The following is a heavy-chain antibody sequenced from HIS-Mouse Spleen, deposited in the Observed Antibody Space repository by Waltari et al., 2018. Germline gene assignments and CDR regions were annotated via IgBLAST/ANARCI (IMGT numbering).Heavy chain of an antibody. CDR3: ARDSWAYAIEYFQH. D-gene: IGHD2-8*01. J-gene: IGHJ1*01. CDR2: IYHSGSA. CDR1: GYSISSGYY. Sequence: QVQLQESGPGLVKPSETLSLTCTVSGYSISSGYYWGWIRQPPGKGLEWIGSIYHSGSAYYNPSLRSRVPISVDTSKTQFSLKLSSVTAADTAVYYCARDSWAYAIEYFQHWGQGTLVTVSS. V-gene: IGHV4-38-2*02.